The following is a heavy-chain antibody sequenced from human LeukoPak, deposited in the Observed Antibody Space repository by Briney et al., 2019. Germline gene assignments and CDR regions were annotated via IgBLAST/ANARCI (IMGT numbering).Heavy chain of an antibody. CDR3: ARDREANWFDP. J-gene: IGHJ5*02. CDR1: GFTFSSYT. CDR2: ISSGSSYI. Sequence: GGSLRLSCAASGFTFSSYTFNWVRQAPGKGLEWVSSISSGSSYIYYADSVKGRFTISRDNAKNSLYLQMNSLRAEDTAVYYCARDREANWFDPWGQGTLVTVSS. V-gene: IGHV3-21*01.